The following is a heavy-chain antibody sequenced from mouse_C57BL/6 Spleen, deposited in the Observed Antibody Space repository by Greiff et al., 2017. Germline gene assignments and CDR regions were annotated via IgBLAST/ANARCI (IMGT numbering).Heavy chain of an antibody. D-gene: IGHD2-2*01. J-gene: IGHJ4*01. V-gene: IGHV2-2*01. CDR1: GFSLTSYG. CDR3: ATSTMVTTYAMDY. CDR2: IWRGGST. Sequence: QVQLQQSGPGLVQPSQSLSITCTVSGFSLTSYGVHWVRQSPGKGLEWLGVIWRGGSTDYNAAFISRLSISKDNSKSQVFFKMNSLQADDTAIYYCATSTMVTTYAMDYWGQGTSVTVSS.